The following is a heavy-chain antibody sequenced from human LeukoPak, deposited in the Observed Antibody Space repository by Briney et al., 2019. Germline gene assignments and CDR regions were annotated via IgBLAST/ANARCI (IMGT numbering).Heavy chain of an antibody. CDR1: GYTFSNYD. D-gene: IGHD6-19*01. CDR2: INPNSGGT. V-gene: IGHV1-2*04. J-gene: IGHJ6*02. CDR3: ARDLFVAVAGYYYYYGMDV. Sequence: GASVKVSCKASGYTFSNYDMNWVRQAPGQGLEWMGWINPNSGGTNYAQKFQGWVTMTRDTSISTAYMELSRLRSDDTAVYYCARDLFVAVAGYYYYYGMDVWGQGTTVTVSS.